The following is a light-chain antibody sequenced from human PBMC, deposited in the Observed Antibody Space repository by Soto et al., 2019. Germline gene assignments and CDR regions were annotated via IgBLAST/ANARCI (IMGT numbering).Light chain of an antibody. CDR1: QSISSW. CDR3: QQSDCYSEA. V-gene: IGKV1-5*03. J-gene: IGKJ1*01. CDR2: MAS. Sequence: DIQMTQSPSTLSGSLGDRVTITCLASQSISSWLVWYQQKQGKAPKFLIYMASTLKSGVRSRFSGSGSGRELSLSLYKLQPDDFASYLFQQSDCYSEAFGQGTKVDIK.